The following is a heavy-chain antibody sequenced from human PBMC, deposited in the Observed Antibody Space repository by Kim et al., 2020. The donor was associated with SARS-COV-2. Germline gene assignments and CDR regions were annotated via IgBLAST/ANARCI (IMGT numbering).Heavy chain of an antibody. Sequence: GGSLRLSCAASGFTFSSYSMNWVRQAPGKGLEWVSSISSSSSYIYYADSVKGRFTISRDNAKNSLYLQMNSLRAEDTAVYYCARDYGYCSGGSCYPEYFQHWGQGTLVTVSS. V-gene: IGHV3-21*01. J-gene: IGHJ1*01. CDR1: GFTFSSYS. CDR2: ISSSSSYI. D-gene: IGHD2-15*01. CDR3: ARDYGYCSGGSCYPEYFQH.